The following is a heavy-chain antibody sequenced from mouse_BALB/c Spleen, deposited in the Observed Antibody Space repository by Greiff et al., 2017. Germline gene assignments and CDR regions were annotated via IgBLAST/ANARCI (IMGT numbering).Heavy chain of an antibody. CDR1: GYAFTGYF. J-gene: IGHJ4*01. CDR2: INPDNGAT. V-gene: IGHV1-18*01. D-gene: IGHD3-2*01. Sequence: VQLQQSGPELVKPGASVKISCKASGYAFTGYFMDWVKQSPVKSLEWIGRINPDNGATSYNQNFKDKASLTVDKSSSTAYMELHSLTSEDSAVYYCAEEAAWDSSSYMDYWGQGTSVTVSS. CDR3: AEEAAWDSSSYMDY.